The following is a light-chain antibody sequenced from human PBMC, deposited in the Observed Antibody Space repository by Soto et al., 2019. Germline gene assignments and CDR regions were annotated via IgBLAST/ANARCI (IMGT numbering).Light chain of an antibody. CDR2: GAS. V-gene: IGKV1-12*02. CDR3: QQSYNRPFT. CDR1: RDISTW. J-gene: IGKJ3*01. Sequence: DIQMTQSPSSVSASVGDRVTITCRASRDISTWLAWYQQKPGKAPKLLIYGASNLQSGVPSRFSGSGSGTHFTLTISSLQPEDFATYYCQQSYNRPFTFGPGPKVDIK.